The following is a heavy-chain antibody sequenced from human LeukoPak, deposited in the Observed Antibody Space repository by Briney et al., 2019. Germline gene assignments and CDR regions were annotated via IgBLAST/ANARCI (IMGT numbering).Heavy chain of an antibody. V-gene: IGHV1-24*01. CDR2: FDPEDGET. J-gene: IGHJ5*02. CDR3: VIWSGELLNSS. D-gene: IGHD3-10*01. Sequence: GASVKVSCKVSGYTLTELSMHWVRQAPGKGLEWIGGFDPEDGETIYAQKFQGRVTMTEDTATDTAYMALSSLKSEDTAMYYCVIWSGELLNSSWGQGTLVTVSS. CDR1: GYTLTELS.